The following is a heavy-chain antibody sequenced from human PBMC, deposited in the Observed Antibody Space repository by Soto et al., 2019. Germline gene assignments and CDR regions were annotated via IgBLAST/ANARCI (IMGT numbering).Heavy chain of an antibody. V-gene: IGHV1-69*08. CDR2: IIPILGIA. Sequence: QVQLVQSGAEVKKPGSSVKVSCKASGGTFSSYTISWVRQAPGQGLEWMGRIIPILGIANHAQKFQGRVTITADKSTSTAYMELSSLRSEDTAVYYCARDGSRYSSSWYGYWGQGTLVTVSS. CDR3: ARDGSRYSSSWYGY. D-gene: IGHD6-13*01. J-gene: IGHJ4*02. CDR1: GGTFSSYT.